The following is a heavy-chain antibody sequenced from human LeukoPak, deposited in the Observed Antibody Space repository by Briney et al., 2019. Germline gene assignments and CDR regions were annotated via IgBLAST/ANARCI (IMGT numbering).Heavy chain of an antibody. J-gene: IGHJ5*02. CDR1: GDSISSYS. Sequence: SETLSLTCTVSGDSISSYSWSWVRQPAGKGLEWIGRIYTSGSTNYNPSLKSRVTISVDTSKNQFSLKLNSVTAADTAFYYCARAGGLGTYYPNWFDPWGQGTLVTVSS. CDR3: ARAGGLGTYYPNWFDP. V-gene: IGHV4-4*07. CDR2: IYTSGST. D-gene: IGHD3-10*01.